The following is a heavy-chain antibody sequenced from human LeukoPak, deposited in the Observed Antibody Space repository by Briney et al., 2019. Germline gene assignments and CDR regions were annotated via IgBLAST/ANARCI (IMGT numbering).Heavy chain of an antibody. J-gene: IGHJ4*02. CDR2: IYYSGST. D-gene: IGHD2-2*02. CDR1: GGSISSYY. V-gene: IGHV4-59*01. CDR3: ARGYRYYFDY. Sequence: SETLSLTCTVSGGSISSYYWSWIRQPPGKGLEWIGYIYYSGSTNYNPSLKSRVTIPVDTSKNQFSLKLSSVTAADTAVYYCARGYRYYFDYWGQGTLVTVSS.